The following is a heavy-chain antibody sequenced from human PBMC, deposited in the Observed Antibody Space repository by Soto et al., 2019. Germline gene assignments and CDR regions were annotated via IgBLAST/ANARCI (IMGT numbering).Heavy chain of an antibody. D-gene: IGHD6-13*01. CDR1: GGSISSGRYY. CDR2: IYYSGST. V-gene: IGHV4-31*03. Sequence: SETLSLTCTVSGGSISSGRYYWSWIRQHPGKGLEWIGYIYYSGSTYYNPSLKGRVTISVDTSKNQFSLKLSSVTAADTAVYYCARVGGGIAAAGGNWFDPWGQGTLVTVSS. CDR3: ARVGGGIAAAGGNWFDP. J-gene: IGHJ5*02.